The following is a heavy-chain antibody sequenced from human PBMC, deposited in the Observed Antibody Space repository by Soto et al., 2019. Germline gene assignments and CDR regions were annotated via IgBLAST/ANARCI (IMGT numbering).Heavy chain of an antibody. V-gene: IGHV4-4*02. Sequence: SSETLSLTCTISGASISSSHYWTWVRQTPGKGLEWIGEIHHTGNTNYNPSLKSRVTLSLDKSKNQFSLRLDSVTAADTAVFFCARYPMDDYFRGMDVWGQGTTVTVSS. CDR1: GASISSSHY. CDR2: IHHTGNT. J-gene: IGHJ6*02. CDR3: ARYPMDDYFRGMDV.